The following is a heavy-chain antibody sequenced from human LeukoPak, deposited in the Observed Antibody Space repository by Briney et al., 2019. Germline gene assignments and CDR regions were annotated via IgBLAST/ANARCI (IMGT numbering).Heavy chain of an antibody. Sequence: PSETLSLTCSVSGASISTNYWWGWVRQPPGKGLEWIGEFHHSGNTNYHPSLKSRLAISVDKSKTQFSLKLTSVTAADTAVYFCASRIGWYRYDYWGQGTLVTVSS. V-gene: IGHV4-4*02. CDR1: GASISTNYW. J-gene: IGHJ4*02. CDR2: FHHSGNT. CDR3: ASRIGWYRYDY. D-gene: IGHD6-19*01.